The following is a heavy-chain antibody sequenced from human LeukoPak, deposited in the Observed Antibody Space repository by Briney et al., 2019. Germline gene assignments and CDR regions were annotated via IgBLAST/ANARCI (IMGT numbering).Heavy chain of an antibody. D-gene: IGHD3-3*01. CDR1: GFSVSSNY. J-gene: IGHJ6*03. CDR3: AKGRSSRYDFWSGSFSHYYYYYMDV. CDR2: IYSGGTT. Sequence: GGSLRLSCAASGFSVSSNYMSWVRQAPGKGLEWVSVIYSGGTTYYADSVKGRFIISRDNSKNTLYLQMNSLRAEDTAVYYCAKGRSSRYDFWSGSFSHYYYYYMDVWGKGTTVTVSS. V-gene: IGHV3-53*01.